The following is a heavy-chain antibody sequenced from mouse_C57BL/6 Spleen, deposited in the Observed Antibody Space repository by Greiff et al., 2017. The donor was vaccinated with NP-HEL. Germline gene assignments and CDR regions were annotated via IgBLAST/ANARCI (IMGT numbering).Heavy chain of an antibody. D-gene: IGHD3-2*02. V-gene: IGHV1-64*01. CDR1: GYTFTSYW. CDR3: ARTGSSGYFMDY. Sequence: QVQLQQPGAELVKPGASVKLSCKASGYTFTSYWMHWVKQRPGQGLEWIGMIHPNSGSTNYNEKFKSKATLTVDKSSSTAYMQLSSLTSEDSAVYYCARTGSSGYFMDYWGQGTSVTVSS. CDR2: IHPNSGST. J-gene: IGHJ4*01.